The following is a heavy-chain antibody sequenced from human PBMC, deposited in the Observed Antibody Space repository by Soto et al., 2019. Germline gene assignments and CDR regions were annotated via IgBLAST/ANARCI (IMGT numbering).Heavy chain of an antibody. J-gene: IGHJ6*02. CDR1: GGTFSSYA. Sequence: SVKVSCKASGGTFSSYAISWVRQAPGQGLEWMGGIIPIFGTANYAQKIQGRVPIPADKSTSTAYMELRRLSSEDTAVYYCASAIVGATEDYYYYGMDVWGQGTTVTVSS. V-gene: IGHV1-69*06. D-gene: IGHD1-26*01. CDR3: ASAIVGATEDYYYYGMDV. CDR2: IIPIFGTA.